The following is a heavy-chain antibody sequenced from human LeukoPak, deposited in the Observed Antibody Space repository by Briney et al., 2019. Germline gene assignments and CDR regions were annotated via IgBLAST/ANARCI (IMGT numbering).Heavy chain of an antibody. CDR1: GFTFSDYY. CDR2: ISSSGSTI. Sequence: PGRSLRLSCAASGFTFSDYYMSWIRQAPGKGLEWVSYISSSGSTIYYADSVKGRFTISRDNAKNSLYLQMNSLRAEDTAVYYCARTPVRGVIVYYYYYMDVWGKGTTVTVSS. CDR3: ARTPVRGVIVYYYYYMDV. J-gene: IGHJ6*03. V-gene: IGHV3-11*04. D-gene: IGHD3-10*01.